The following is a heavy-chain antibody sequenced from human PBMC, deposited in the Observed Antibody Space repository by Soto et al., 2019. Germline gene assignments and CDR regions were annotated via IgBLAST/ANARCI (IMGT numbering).Heavy chain of an antibody. D-gene: IGHD3-3*01. J-gene: IGHJ4*02. V-gene: IGHV3-23*01. Sequence: GGSLRLSCAASGFTVSSYAMSWVRQAPGKGLEWVSAISGSGGSTYYADSVKGRFTISRDNSKNTLYLQMNSLRAEDTAVYYCAKDLTIFGVVKGTLYFDYWGQGTLVTVSS. CDR3: AKDLTIFGVVKGTLYFDY. CDR1: GFTVSSYA. CDR2: ISGSGGST.